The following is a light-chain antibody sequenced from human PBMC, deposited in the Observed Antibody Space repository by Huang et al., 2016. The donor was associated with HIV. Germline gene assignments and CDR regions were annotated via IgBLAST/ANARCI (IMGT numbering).Light chain of an antibody. Sequence: EIVLTQSPATLSLSPGERATLSCRASQSVSNSLAWYQQKAGQAPRLLIYDASNRATGIPARFSGSGSGTDFTLTISTLEPEDFAIYYCQQRSNWPSFGPGTLVDIK. V-gene: IGKV3-11*01. J-gene: IGKJ3*01. CDR1: QSVSNS. CDR3: QQRSNWPS. CDR2: DAS.